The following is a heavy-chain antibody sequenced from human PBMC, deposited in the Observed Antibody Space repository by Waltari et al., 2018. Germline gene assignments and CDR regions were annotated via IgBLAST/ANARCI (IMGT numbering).Heavy chain of an antibody. CDR2: IRSKAYGATT. Sequence: EVQLVESGGAWVQPGRSLRLSCKTSGFTFGDYGLSWVRQTAGRVLEWLGLIRSKAYGATTEYAASVKGRFTFSRDDSESIAYLQLNSLKTEDTAIYFCTRMNYGSGSNLFDFWGQGTLVTVSS. CDR3: TRMNYGSGSNLFDF. V-gene: IGHV3-49*04. J-gene: IGHJ4*02. D-gene: IGHD3-10*01. CDR1: GFTFGDYG.